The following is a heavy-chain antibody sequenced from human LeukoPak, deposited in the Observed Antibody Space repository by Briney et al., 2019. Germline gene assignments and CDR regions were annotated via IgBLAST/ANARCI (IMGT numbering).Heavy chain of an antibody. J-gene: IGHJ4*02. CDR2: IYYSGST. Sequence: PSETLSLTCTVSGGSISSHYWSWIRQPPGKGLEWIGYIYYSGSTNYNPSLKSRVTISVDTSKNQFSLKLSSVTAADTAVYYCARGPDYDYVWGRYMFDYWGQGTLVTVSS. D-gene: IGHD3-16*01. CDR1: GGSISSHY. CDR3: ARGPDYDYVWGRYMFDY. V-gene: IGHV4-59*11.